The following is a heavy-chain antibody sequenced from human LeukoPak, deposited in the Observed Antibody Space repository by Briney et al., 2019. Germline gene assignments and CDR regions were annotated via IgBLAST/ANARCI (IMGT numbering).Heavy chain of an antibody. Sequence: SETLSLTCTVSGYSTSSSSYYWGWICQPPGKGLEWIGEINHSGSTNYNPSLKSRVTISVDKSRNQFSLKLSSVTAADTAVYYCAIYSDYEHTDYWGQGTLVTVSS. D-gene: IGHD5-12*01. CDR1: GYSTSSSSYY. V-gene: IGHV4-39*07. CDR3: AIYSDYEHTDY. J-gene: IGHJ4*02. CDR2: INHSGST.